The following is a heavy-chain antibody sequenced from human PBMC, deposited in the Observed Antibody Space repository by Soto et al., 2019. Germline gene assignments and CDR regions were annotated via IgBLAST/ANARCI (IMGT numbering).Heavy chain of an antibody. D-gene: IGHD4-17*01. CDR2: IYSGGST. Sequence: GGSLRLSCAASGFTVSSNSMSWVRQAPGKGLEWVSVIYSGGSTYYADSVKGRFTISRDNSKNTLYLQMNSLRAEDTAVYYCARACTVRADMDVWGQGTTVTVSS. J-gene: IGHJ6*02. CDR1: GFTVSSNS. CDR3: ARACTVRADMDV. V-gene: IGHV3-53*01.